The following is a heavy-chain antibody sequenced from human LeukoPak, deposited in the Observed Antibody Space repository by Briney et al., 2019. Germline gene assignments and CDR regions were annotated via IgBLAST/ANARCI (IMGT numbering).Heavy chain of an antibody. Sequence: SETLSLICTVSGGSISSYYWSWIRQPAGKGLECIGRIYSSGSTDYNPSLKSRVTMSVDTSNNQFSLKLNSVTAADTAVYYCARKGISGWYFDYWGQGTLVTVSS. CDR2: IYSSGST. CDR3: ARKGISGWYFDY. D-gene: IGHD6-19*01. CDR1: GGSISSYY. V-gene: IGHV4-4*07. J-gene: IGHJ4*02.